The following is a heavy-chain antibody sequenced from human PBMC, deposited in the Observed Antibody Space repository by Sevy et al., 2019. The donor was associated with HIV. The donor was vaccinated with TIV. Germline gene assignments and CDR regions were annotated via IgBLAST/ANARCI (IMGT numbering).Heavy chain of an antibody. J-gene: IGHJ4*02. D-gene: IGHD6-19*01. CDR2: IGSTGPTI. V-gene: IGHV3-48*02. Sequence: GGSLRLSCVASGFTFSRYSMNWVRQAPGKGLEWVSNIGSTGPTIYYADSVKGRFTISRDNAKNSLYLQMNSLREEDTVVYYCARPGSGWFEFDSLGQGTLVTVSS. CDR3: ARPGSGWFEFDS. CDR1: GFTFSRYS.